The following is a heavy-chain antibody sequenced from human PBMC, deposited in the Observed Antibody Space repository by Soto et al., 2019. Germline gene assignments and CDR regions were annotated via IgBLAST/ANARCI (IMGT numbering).Heavy chain of an antibody. CDR1: GFTFSSYA. Sequence: EVQLLESGGGLVQPGGSLRLSCAASGFTFSSYAMSWVRQAPGKGLEWVSAISGSGGSTYYADSVKGRFTISRDNSKNTLYLQMNSLRAEHTAVYYCAKDPSWFGEFTPFDYWGQGTLVTVSS. D-gene: IGHD3-10*01. CDR2: ISGSGGST. V-gene: IGHV3-23*01. J-gene: IGHJ4*02. CDR3: AKDPSWFGEFTPFDY.